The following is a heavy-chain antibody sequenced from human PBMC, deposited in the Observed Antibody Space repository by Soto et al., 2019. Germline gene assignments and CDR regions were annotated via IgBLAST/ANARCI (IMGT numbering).Heavy chain of an antibody. CDR1: GGSFSGYY. CDR3: ARDNNDFWSLYPLAFDY. V-gene: IGHV4-34*01. J-gene: IGHJ4*02. CDR2: IDHSGNV. Sequence: SETLSLTCAVYGGSFSGYYWNWIRQPPGKGLEWIGEIDHSGNVVSKASLRSRLTMSVDTSKNQFSLRLTSVTAADTAVYYCARDNNDFWSLYPLAFDYWGQGALVTVSS. D-gene: IGHD3-3*01.